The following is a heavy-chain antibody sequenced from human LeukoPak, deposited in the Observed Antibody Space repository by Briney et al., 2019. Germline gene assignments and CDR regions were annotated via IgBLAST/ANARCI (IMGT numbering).Heavy chain of an antibody. J-gene: IGHJ4*02. Sequence: GGSLRLSCAASGFTFSSYAMSWVRQAPGKGLEWVSLISWDGGSTYYADSVKGRFTISRDNSKNSLSLQMNSLRTEDTALYYCAKDGKNYFDYWGQGALVTVSS. CDR1: GFTFSSYA. CDR3: AKDGKNYFDY. CDR2: ISWDGGST. V-gene: IGHV3-43*02.